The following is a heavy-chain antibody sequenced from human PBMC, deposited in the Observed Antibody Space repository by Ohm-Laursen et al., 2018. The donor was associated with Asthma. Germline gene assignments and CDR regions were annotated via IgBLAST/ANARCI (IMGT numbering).Heavy chain of an antibody. CDR3: ARSKVQGLNSYYGMDV. Sequence: GSLRLSCAASGFIVSTKFMIWVRQAPGKGLEWVSAISGSGGSTYYADSVKGRFTISRDNSKNTLYLQMHSLRGVDTAVYYCARSKVQGLNSYYGMDVWGQGTTVTVSS. V-gene: IGHV3-23*01. CDR1: GFIVSTKF. D-gene: IGHD3-10*01. CDR2: ISGSGGST. J-gene: IGHJ6*02.